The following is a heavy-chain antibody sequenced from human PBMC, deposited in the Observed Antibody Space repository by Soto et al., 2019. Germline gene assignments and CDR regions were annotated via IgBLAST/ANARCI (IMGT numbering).Heavy chain of an antibody. Sequence: SETLSLTCTVSGGSISSSSYYWGWIRQPPGKGLEWIGSIYYSGSTYYNPSLKSRVTISVDTSKNQFSLKLSSVTAADTAVYYCARLAGHMVATSVTPYYFDYWGQGTLVTVSS. CDR2: IYYSGST. V-gene: IGHV4-39*01. CDR3: ARLAGHMVATSVTPYYFDY. CDR1: GGSISSSSYY. J-gene: IGHJ4*02. D-gene: IGHD5-12*01.